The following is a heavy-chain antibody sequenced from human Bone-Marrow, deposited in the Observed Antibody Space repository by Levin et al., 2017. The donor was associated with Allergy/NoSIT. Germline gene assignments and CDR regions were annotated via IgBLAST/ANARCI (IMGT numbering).Heavy chain of an antibody. V-gene: IGHV3-48*02. D-gene: IGHD3-22*01. CDR3: AKDPARGYYDSSGYSGDH. CDR2: ITSSGDST. Sequence: ETLSLTCAASGFTFRHYTMNWVRQAPGKGLEWVSCITSSGDSTYYADSVKGRFTISRDNAKNSLYLQLNRLRDEDTAMYYCAKDPARGYYDSSGYSGDHWGQGTLVTVSS. CDR1: GFTFRHYT. J-gene: IGHJ4*02.